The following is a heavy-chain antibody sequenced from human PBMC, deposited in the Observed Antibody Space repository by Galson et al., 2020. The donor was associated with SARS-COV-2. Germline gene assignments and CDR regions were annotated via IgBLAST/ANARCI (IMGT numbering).Heavy chain of an antibody. CDR3: ARDQYDILTGSRGYYYYYMDV. CDR1: GYTFTSYY. CDR2: INPSGGST. Sequence: ASAKVSCKASGYTFTSYYMHWVRQAPGQGLEWMGIINPSGGSTSYAQKFQGRVTMTRDTSTSTVYMELSSLRSEDTAVYYCARDQYDILTGSRGYYYYYMDVWGKGTTVTVSS. V-gene: IGHV1-46*01. D-gene: IGHD3-9*01. J-gene: IGHJ6*03.